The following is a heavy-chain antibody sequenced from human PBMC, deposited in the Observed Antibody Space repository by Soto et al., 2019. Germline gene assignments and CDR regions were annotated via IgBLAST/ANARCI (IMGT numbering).Heavy chain of an antibody. Sequence: SGPTLVNPTQTLTLTCTFSGFSLSTSGMCVSWIRQPPGKALEWLALIDWDDDKYYSTSLKTRLTISKDTSKNQVVLTMTNMDPVDTATYYCARIQVGAHRAGTIHGAFDIWGQGTRVTVSS. CDR3: ARIQVGAHRAGTIHGAFDI. CDR1: GFSLSTSGMC. D-gene: IGHD1-26*01. J-gene: IGHJ3*02. CDR2: IDWDDDK. V-gene: IGHV2-70*01.